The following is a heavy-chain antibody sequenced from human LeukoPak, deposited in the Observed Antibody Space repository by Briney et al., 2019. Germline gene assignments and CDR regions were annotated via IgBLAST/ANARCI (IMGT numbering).Heavy chain of an antibody. V-gene: IGHV3-23*01. Sequence: GGSLRLSCAASGFTFSSCAMNWVRQAPGKGLEWVSGISGGGGSTYYAYSVKGRFTISRDNSKNTLYLQMNSLRAEDTAVYYCAKARVAVAGRDAFDIWGQGTMVTVSS. CDR2: ISGGGGST. J-gene: IGHJ3*02. D-gene: IGHD6-19*01. CDR1: GFTFSSCA. CDR3: AKARVAVAGRDAFDI.